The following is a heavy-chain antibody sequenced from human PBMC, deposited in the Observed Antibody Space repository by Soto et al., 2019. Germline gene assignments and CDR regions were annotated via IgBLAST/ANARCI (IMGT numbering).Heavy chain of an antibody. D-gene: IGHD7-27*01. V-gene: IGHV3-21*01. J-gene: IGHJ6*03. CDR3: ARFWAPPQNWGSYYYYMDV. Sequence: GGSLRLSCAASGFTFSSYSMNWVRQAPGKGLEWVSSISSSSSYIYYADSVKGRFTISRDNAKNSLYLQMNSLRAEDTAVYYCARFWAPPQNWGSYYYYMDVWGKGTTVTVSS. CDR1: GFTFSSYS. CDR2: ISSSSSYI.